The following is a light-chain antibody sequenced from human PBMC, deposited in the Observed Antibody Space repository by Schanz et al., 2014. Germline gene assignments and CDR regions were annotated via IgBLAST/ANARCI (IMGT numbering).Light chain of an antibody. CDR3: AAWDDSLNGWV. Sequence: QSALTQPPSASGSPGQSVTISCTGTSSDVGGYKYVSWYQQHPGKAPKLMIYEVNKRPSGVPDRFSGSKSGNTASLTVSGLQADDEADYYCAAWDDSLNGWVFGGGTKLTVL. CDR1: SSDVGGYKY. J-gene: IGLJ3*02. V-gene: IGLV2-8*01. CDR2: EVN.